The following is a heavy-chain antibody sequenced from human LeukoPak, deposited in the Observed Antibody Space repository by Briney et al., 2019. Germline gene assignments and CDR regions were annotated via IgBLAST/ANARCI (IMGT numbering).Heavy chain of an antibody. J-gene: IGHJ3*02. Sequence: GGSLRLSCAASGFTFSSYAMHWVRQAPGKGLEWVALISYDGSNKDYADSVKGRFAISRDNSKNTLYLQMNSLRAEDTAVYYCARDVSSGGAFDIWGQGTMVTVSS. V-gene: IGHV3-30*09. D-gene: IGHD3-10*01. CDR1: GFTFSSYA. CDR3: ARDVSSGGAFDI. CDR2: ISYDGSNK.